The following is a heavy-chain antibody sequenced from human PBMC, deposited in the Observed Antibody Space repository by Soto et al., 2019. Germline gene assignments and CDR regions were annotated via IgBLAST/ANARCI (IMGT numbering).Heavy chain of an antibody. J-gene: IGHJ6*02. V-gene: IGHV1-69*01. Sequence: QVQLVQSGAEVKKPGSSVKVSCKASGGTFSSYAISWVRQAPGQGLEWMGGIIPIFGTANYAQKFQGRVTITADESTSTAYMELSSLRSEDTAVYYCARLVDSSSSELPDLQDYYFYYGMDVWGQGITVTVSS. CDR2: IIPIFGTA. CDR1: GGTFSSYA. CDR3: ARLVDSSSSELPDLQDYYFYYGMDV. D-gene: IGHD6-13*01.